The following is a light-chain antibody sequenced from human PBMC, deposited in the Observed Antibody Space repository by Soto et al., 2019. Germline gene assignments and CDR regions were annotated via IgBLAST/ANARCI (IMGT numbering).Light chain of an antibody. V-gene: IGLV2-14*01. CDR1: GSDVGGFNY. CDR2: EVN. Sequence: QSVLTQPASVSGSPGQSITISCTGSGSDVGGFNYVSWYLQYPGKAPKLIIYEVNDRPSGISNRFSGSKSGNTASLTISGLQAEDEADYYCSSYTRSSTLIFGGGTKHTVL. J-gene: IGLJ2*01. CDR3: SSYTRSSTLI.